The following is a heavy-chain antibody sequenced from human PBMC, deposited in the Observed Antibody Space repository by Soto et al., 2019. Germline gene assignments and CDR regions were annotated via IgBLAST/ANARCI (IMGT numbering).Heavy chain of an antibody. V-gene: IGHV3-48*01. CDR2: ISSSSSTI. CDR3: AREYCSSTSCLNWFDP. J-gene: IGHJ5*02. Sequence: PGGSLRLSFAASGFTFSSYSMNWVRQAPGKGLEWVSYISSSSSTIYYADSVKGRFTISRDNAKNSLYLQVNSLRAEDTAVYYCAREYCSSTSCLNWFDPWGQGTLVTVSS. D-gene: IGHD2-2*01. CDR1: GFTFSSYS.